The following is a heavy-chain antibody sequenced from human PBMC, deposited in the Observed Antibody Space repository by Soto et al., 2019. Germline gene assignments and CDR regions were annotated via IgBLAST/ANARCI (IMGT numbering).Heavy chain of an antibody. Sequence: GGSLRLSCAASGFTFNSYSMNWVRQAPGKGLEWVSYISSSSTTKYYTDSVKGRFTISRDNAKNSLYLQMNSLRDDDTAVYYCARDAPPYCICTSCYGYYFDYWGQGTLVTVS. V-gene: IGHV3-48*02. CDR3: ARDAPPYCICTSCYGYYFDY. CDR2: ISSSSTTK. CDR1: GFTFNSYS. J-gene: IGHJ4*02. D-gene: IGHD2-2*01.